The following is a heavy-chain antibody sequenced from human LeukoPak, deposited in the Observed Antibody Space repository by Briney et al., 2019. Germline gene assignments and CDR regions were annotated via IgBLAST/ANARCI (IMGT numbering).Heavy chain of an antibody. CDR2: IYYTGST. D-gene: IGHD3-10*01. V-gene: IGHV4-59*01. CDR3: ARAYYYGSGTFNI. J-gene: IGHJ3*02. CDR1: GGSISPYY. Sequence: PSETLSLTCTVSGGSISPYYWSWIRQPPGKGQEWIGYIYYTGSTYYNPSLKSRVTISVNTSKNQFSLKLSSVTAADTAVYYCARAYYYGSGTFNIWGQGTMVTVSS.